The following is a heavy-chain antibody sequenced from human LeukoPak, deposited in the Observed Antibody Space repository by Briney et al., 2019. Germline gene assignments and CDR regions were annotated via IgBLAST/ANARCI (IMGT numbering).Heavy chain of an antibody. Sequence: SETLSLTCTVSGGSISSYYWSWIRQPPGKGLEWIGYIYYSGSTYYNPSLKSRVTISVDTSKNQFSLKLSSVTAADTAVYYCAREDTAMVYFDYWGQGTLVTVSS. CDR1: GGSISSYY. V-gene: IGHV4-59*12. CDR2: IYYSGST. J-gene: IGHJ4*02. D-gene: IGHD5-18*01. CDR3: AREDTAMVYFDY.